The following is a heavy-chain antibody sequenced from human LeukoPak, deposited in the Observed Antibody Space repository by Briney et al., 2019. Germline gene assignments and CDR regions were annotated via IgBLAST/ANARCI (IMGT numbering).Heavy chain of an antibody. V-gene: IGHV3-20*03. Sequence: SWIRQPPGKGLEWVSGINWNGGSTGYADSVKGRFTISRDNSKNTLYLQMNSLRAEDTAVYYCARASARAAAGRYYYYYMDVWGKGTTVTVSS. CDR2: INWNGGST. J-gene: IGHJ6*03. CDR3: ARASARAAAGRYYYYYMDV. D-gene: IGHD6-13*01.